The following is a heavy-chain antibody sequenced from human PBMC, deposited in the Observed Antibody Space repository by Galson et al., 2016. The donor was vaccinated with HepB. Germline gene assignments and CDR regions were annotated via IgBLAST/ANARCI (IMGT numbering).Heavy chain of an antibody. CDR3: ARSGGICEDDSCYSLYVLDL. D-gene: IGHD5/OR15-5a*01. CDR1: GYTLSNFG. J-gene: IGHJ3*01. V-gene: IGHV1-8*01. CDR2: LSPGSRDT. Sequence: SVKVSCKASGYTLSNFGINWVRQATGQGLEWMGWLSPGSRDTDHSQKFQGRLTLTWNTSTSTAYMELISLRSDDTAVYYCARSGGICEDDSCYSLYVLDLWGQGTLVTVSS.